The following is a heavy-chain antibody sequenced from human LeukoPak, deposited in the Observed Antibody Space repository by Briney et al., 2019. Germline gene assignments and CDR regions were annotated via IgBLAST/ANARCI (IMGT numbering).Heavy chain of an antibody. Sequence: GGSLRLSCAASGLTFSNAWMSWVRQAPGKGLEWVGRIKSKTDGGTTDYAAPVNRRFTISRDDSKDTLYLQMNSLKTEYTAVYYCTTDLGQLWFPYYFDYWGQGTLVTVSS. CDR3: TTDLGQLWFPYYFDY. V-gene: IGHV3-15*01. J-gene: IGHJ4*02. CDR1: GLTFSNAW. D-gene: IGHD5-18*01. CDR2: IKSKTDGGTT.